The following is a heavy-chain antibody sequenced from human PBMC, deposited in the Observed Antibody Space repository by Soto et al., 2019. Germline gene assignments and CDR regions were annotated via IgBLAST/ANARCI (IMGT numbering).Heavy chain of an antibody. D-gene: IGHD5-18*01. Sequence: WETLSLTPTVSGGSISSYYWILIRQPPGKGLEWIGEINHSGSTNYNPSLKSRVTISVDTSKNQFSLKLSSVTAADTAVYYCARGPAMAPQELVFGMDVWGQGTTVTVSS. CDR2: INHSGST. J-gene: IGHJ6*02. CDR1: GGSISSYY. V-gene: IGHV4-34*01. CDR3: ARGPAMAPQELVFGMDV.